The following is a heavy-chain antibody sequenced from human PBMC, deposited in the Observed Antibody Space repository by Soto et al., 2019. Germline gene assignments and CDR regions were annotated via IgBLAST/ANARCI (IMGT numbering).Heavy chain of an antibody. J-gene: IGHJ5*02. CDR2: TSGSGSNR. V-gene: IGHV3-23*01. CDR3: AKDRDRFIEVVPAANGRFDL. CDR1: GLTFSNYG. Sequence: EVQLLESGGGVVQPGGSLRLSCAASGLTFSNYGMSWVRLAPGKGLEWVAGTSGSGSNRHYADSVKCRFTITRDSSEEGVLLQMTSLRAEETAIYYCAKDRDRFIEVVPAANGRFDLWGQGTLVTVPS. D-gene: IGHD2-2*01.